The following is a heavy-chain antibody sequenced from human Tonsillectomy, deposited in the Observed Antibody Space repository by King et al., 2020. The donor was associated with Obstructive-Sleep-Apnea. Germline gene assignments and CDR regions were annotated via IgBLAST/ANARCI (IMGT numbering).Heavy chain of an antibody. CDR1: GFTFSNYG. D-gene: IGHD3-16*01. Sequence: VQLVESGGGVVQPGRSLRLSCTASGFTFSNYGMHWVRQAPGKGLEWVAVIGHDGSNEYYADSAKGRFTISRDNSKNTLYLQMNRLRAGATAVYYCAKDLRYLGYYFDHWGQGTLVTVSS. CDR2: IGHDGSNE. CDR3: AKDLRYLGYYFDH. J-gene: IGHJ4*02. V-gene: IGHV3-33*06.